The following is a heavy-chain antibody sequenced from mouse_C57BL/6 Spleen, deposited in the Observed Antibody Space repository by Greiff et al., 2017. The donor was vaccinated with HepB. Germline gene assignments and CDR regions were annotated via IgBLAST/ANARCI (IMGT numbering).Heavy chain of an antibody. Sequence: QVQLQQPGAELVMPGASVKLSCKASGYTFTSYWMHWVKQRPGQGLEWIGEIDPSDSYTNYNQKFKGKSTMTVDKSSSTAYMQLSSLTSEDSAVYYCARGDFDYWGQGTTLTVSS. CDR2: IDPSDSYT. CDR1: GYTFTSYW. J-gene: IGHJ2*01. CDR3: ARGDFDY. V-gene: IGHV1-69*01.